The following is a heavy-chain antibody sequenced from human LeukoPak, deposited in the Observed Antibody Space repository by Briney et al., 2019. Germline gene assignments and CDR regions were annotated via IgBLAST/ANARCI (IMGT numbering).Heavy chain of an antibody. CDR3: ARGGDDSSGWGTFGI. CDR2: IYYSGST. J-gene: IGHJ3*02. V-gene: IGHV4-39*07. Sequence: SETLSLTCIVAGDSISRSSYYWGWIRQPPGKGLEWIGSIYYSGSTYYNPSLKSRVTISVDTSKNQFSLKLSSVTAADTAVYYCARGGDDSSGWGTFGIWGQGTRVTVSS. CDR1: GDSISRSSYY. D-gene: IGHD3-22*01.